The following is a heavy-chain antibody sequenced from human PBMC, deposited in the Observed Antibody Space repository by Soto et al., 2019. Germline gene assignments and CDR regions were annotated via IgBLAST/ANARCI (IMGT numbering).Heavy chain of an antibody. CDR2: IYYSGST. J-gene: IGHJ3*02. D-gene: IGHD2-2*02. CDR1: GGSVISGSYY. CDR3: ARVGYCISTSCYNGAFDI. V-gene: IGHV4-61*01. Sequence: SETLSLTCTVSGGSVISGSYYWSWIRQPPGKGLEWIGYIYYSGSTNYNPSLKSRVTISVDTSKNQFSLKLSSVTAADTAVYYCARVGYCISTSCYNGAFDIWGQGTMVTVSS.